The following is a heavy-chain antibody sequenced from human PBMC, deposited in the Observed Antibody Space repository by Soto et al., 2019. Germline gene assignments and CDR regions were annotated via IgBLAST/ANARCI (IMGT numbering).Heavy chain of an antibody. CDR2: VYVGGST. V-gene: IGHV4-61*01. J-gene: IGHJ4*02. D-gene: IGHD3-10*01. CDR3: ARDTISELDY. Sequence: PSETLSLTCTVSGASVSNGRYYWNWIRQSPGKGLEWIGYVYVGGSTNYNPSLKSRVTISIDTSKNQFSLKLDSVSAADTAVYYCARDTISELDYWGQGTLVTVSS. CDR1: GASVSNGRYY.